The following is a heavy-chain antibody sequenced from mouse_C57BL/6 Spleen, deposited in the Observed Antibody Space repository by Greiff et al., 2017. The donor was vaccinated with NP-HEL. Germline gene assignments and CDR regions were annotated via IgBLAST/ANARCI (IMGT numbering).Heavy chain of an antibody. CDR3: ARSRYYYGSSYGFDY. CDR1: GYAFSSSW. Sequence: VQLQQSGPELVKPGASVKISCKASGYAFSSSWMNWVKQRPGKGLEWIGRIYPGDGDTNYNGKFKGKATLTADKSSSTAYMQLSSLTSEDSAVYFCARSRYYYGSSYGFDYWGQGTTLTVSS. V-gene: IGHV1-82*01. J-gene: IGHJ2*01. CDR2: IYPGDGDT. D-gene: IGHD1-1*01.